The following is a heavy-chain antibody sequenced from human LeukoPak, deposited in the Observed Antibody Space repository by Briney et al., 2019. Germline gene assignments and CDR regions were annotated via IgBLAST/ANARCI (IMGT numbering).Heavy chain of an antibody. V-gene: IGHV3-20*04. D-gene: IGHD2-2*01. Sequence: GGSLRLSCAASGLTPADYGMSWVRQAPGKGLEWVSGIDWSGESTGYADSVKGRFTISRDHAANVLYLQMNGLRAEDTALYYCARDLSASWYSLGYWGRGTLVTVSS. CDR2: IDWSGEST. J-gene: IGHJ4*02. CDR3: ARDLSASWYSLGY. CDR1: GLTPADYG.